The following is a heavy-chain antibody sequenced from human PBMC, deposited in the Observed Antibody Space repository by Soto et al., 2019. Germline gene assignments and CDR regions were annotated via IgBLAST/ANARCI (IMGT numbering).Heavy chain of an antibody. V-gene: IGHV4-59*01. D-gene: IGHD5-12*01. J-gene: IGHJ4*02. CDR3: ARGHGYNPY. Sequence: QVQLQESGPGLVKPSETLSLTCTVSGGPMSGFYWSWFRQSPGKGLEWIAYIYYSGYTSYNPSLKSRVTISVDTSKNQFFLKLSSVTAADTAVYYCARGHGYNPYWGQGTLVTVSS. CDR2: IYYSGYT. CDR1: GGPMSGFY.